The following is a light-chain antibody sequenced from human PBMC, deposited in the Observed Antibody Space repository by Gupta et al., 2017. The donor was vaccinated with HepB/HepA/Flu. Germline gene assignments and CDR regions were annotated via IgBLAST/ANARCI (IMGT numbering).Light chain of an antibody. J-gene: IGKJ3*01. CDR3: QRLNSYPCT. V-gene: IGKV1-9*01. CDR1: QGISSY. Sequence: DIQLTQSPSFLSASVGDRVTITCRASQGISSYLAWYQQKPGKAPKLLIYAASTLQSGVPSRFSGSGSGTEFTLTISSLQPEDFATYYCQRLNSYPCTFGPGTKVHIK. CDR2: AAS.